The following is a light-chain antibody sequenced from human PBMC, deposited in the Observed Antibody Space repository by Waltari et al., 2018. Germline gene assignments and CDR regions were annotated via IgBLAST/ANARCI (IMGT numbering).Light chain of an antibody. Sequence: DIVMTQSPLSLPVTPGEPTSTSCRSTQSLLHSNGYNYLDWYLQKPGQSPQLLIYLGSNRASGVPDRFSGSVSGTDFTLKISRVDAEDVGVYYCMQALQTPFTFGPGTKVDIK. CDR3: MQALQTPFT. CDR2: LGS. J-gene: IGKJ3*01. CDR1: QSLLHSNGYNY. V-gene: IGKV2-28*01.